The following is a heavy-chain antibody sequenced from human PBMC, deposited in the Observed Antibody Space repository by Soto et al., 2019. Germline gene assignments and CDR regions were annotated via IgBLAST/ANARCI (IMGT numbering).Heavy chain of an antibody. CDR2: ISYDGSNK. Sequence: QVQLVESGGGVVQPGKSLRLSCVASGLTFSSLDMHWVRQAPGKGLVWVAVISYDGSNKYYADSVKGRFSVSRDNSKNALFLQMNNLRSEDTAVYYCAKPHSTVVTLAFDYWGQGTLVTVSS. D-gene: IGHD4-17*01. J-gene: IGHJ4*02. CDR1: GLTFSSLD. V-gene: IGHV3-30*18. CDR3: AKPHSTVVTLAFDY.